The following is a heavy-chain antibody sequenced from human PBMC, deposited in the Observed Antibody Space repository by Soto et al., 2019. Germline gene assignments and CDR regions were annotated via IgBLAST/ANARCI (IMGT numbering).Heavy chain of an antibody. CDR1: GGSINNGGYY. CDR2: IYYSGST. Sequence: SETLSLTCSVSGGSINNGGYYWTWIRQHPGKGLEWIGNIYYSGSTYYNPPLKSRVTISVDTSKNQFSLKLSSVTAADTAVYYCARAGSYDSSGYTPYYYGMDVWGQGTTVTVSS. CDR3: ARAGSYDSSGYTPYYYGMDV. V-gene: IGHV4-31*03. D-gene: IGHD3-22*01. J-gene: IGHJ6*02.